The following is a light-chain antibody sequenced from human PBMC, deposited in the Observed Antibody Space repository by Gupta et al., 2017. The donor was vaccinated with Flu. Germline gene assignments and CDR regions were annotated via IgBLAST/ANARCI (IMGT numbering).Light chain of an antibody. J-gene: IGKJ2*01. V-gene: IGKV3-20*01. Sequence: EIVLTQSPGTLSLSPGERATLSCRASQSVSSSYLAWYQQKPGQAPRLLIYGASSRATGIPDRFSGSGSGTDFTLTISRLEPEDSAVYYCQQFGTSPRNTFGQGTKLEIK. CDR3: QQFGTSPRNT. CDR2: GAS. CDR1: QSVSSSY.